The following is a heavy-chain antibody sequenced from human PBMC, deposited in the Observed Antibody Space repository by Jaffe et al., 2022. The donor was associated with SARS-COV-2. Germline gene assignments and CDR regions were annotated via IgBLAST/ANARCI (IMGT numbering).Heavy chain of an antibody. CDR2: ISGSGGST. D-gene: IGHD6-13*01. Sequence: EVQLLESGGGLVQPGGSLRLSCAASGFTFSSYAMSWVRQAPGKGLEWVSAISGSGGSTYYADSVKGRFTISRDNSKNTLYLQMNSLRAEDTAVYYCAKPNPGEQQLVWYYYYYGMDVWGQGTTVTVSS. CDR1: GFTFSSYA. V-gene: IGHV3-23*01. J-gene: IGHJ6*02. CDR3: AKPNPGEQQLVWYYYYYGMDV.